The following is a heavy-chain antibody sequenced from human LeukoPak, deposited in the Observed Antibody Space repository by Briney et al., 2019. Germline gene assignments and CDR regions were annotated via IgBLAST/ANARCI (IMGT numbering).Heavy chain of an antibody. D-gene: IGHD6-13*01. Sequence: ASVKVSCKASGYTFTGYYMHWVRQAPGQGLEWMGWINPNSGGTNYAQKFQGRVTMTRDTSISTAYMELSRLRSDDTAVYYCARDLDSSSSLDYWGQGTLVTVFS. CDR1: GYTFTGYY. J-gene: IGHJ4*02. CDR3: ARDLDSSSSLDY. V-gene: IGHV1-2*02. CDR2: INPNSGGT.